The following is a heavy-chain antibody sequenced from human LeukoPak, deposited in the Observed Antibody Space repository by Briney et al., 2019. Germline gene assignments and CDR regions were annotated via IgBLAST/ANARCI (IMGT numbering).Heavy chain of an antibody. V-gene: IGHV4-59*01. CDR2: IYYSGST. J-gene: IGHJ6*03. Sequence: SETLSLTCTVSGGSISSYYWSWIRQPPGKGLEWIGYIYYSGSTNYNPSLKSRVTISVDTSKNQFSLKLSSVTAADTAVYYCARETYYYDSSGYPGADYYYYMDVWGKGTTVTVSS. CDR1: GGSISSYY. CDR3: ARETYYYDSSGYPGADYYYYMDV. D-gene: IGHD3-22*01.